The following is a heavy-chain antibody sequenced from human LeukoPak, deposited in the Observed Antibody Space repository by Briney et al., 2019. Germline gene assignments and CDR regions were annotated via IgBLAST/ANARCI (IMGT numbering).Heavy chain of an antibody. CDR3: ARVYYYGSGSYFGY. CDR2: ITSSSSYI. J-gene: IGHJ4*02. CDR1: GFTFSSYG. Sequence: GRSLRLSCAASGFTFSSYGMHWVRQAPGKGLEWVSSITSSSSYIYYADSVKGRFTISRDNAKNSLYLQMNSLRAEDTAMYFCARVYYYGSGSYFGYWGQGTLVTVSS. D-gene: IGHD3-10*01. V-gene: IGHV3-21*01.